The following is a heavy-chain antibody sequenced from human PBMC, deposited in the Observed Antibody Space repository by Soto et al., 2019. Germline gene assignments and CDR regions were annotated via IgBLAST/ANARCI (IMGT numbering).Heavy chain of an antibody. D-gene: IGHD1-1*01. Sequence: QVQLVQSGPEVKKPGASVKVSCKASGYIFSSHGVSWVRQAPGQGLEWMGWIGVYNGGTKYEQKFQGRVTLTTDTSTSTAYMELRSLRYDDTAVYYCASDPPGKNDLDYWGQGTLVTVSS. CDR2: IGVYNGGT. J-gene: IGHJ4*02. CDR3: ASDPPGKNDLDY. V-gene: IGHV1-18*01. CDR1: GYIFSSHG.